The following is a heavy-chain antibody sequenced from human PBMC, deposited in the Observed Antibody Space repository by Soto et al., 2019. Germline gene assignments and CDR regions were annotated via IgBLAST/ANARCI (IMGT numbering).Heavy chain of an antibody. V-gene: IGHV3-23*01. CDR3: AKYQELRLFRPHGSNPSFDY. J-gene: IGHJ4*02. CDR1: GFTFSSYA. Sequence: PGGSLRLSCAASGFTFSSYAMSWVRQAPGKGLEWVSAISGSGGSTYYADSVKGRFTISRDNSKNTLYLQMNSLRAEDTAVYYCAKYQELRLFRPHGSNPSFDYWGQGTLVTVSS. CDR2: ISGSGGST. D-gene: IGHD3-10*01.